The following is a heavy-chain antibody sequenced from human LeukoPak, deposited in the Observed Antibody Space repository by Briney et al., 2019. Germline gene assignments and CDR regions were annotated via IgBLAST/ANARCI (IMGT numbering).Heavy chain of an antibody. J-gene: IGHJ4*02. CDR3: ARLPMAVTPHVDY. V-gene: IGHV4-59*01. Sequence: PSETLSLTCTVSGGSITSYYRSWIRQSPGKGLEWIGFMYYSGTTNYNPSLKSRVTISLGMSKNQFSLKLSSVTAADTAVYYCARLPMAVTPHVDYWGQGTLVPVSS. CDR2: MYYSGTT. D-gene: IGHD2-21*02. CDR1: GGSITSYY.